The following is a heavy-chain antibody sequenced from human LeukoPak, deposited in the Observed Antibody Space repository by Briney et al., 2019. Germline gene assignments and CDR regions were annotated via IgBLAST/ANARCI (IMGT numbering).Heavy chain of an antibody. D-gene: IGHD2-2*01. CDR1: GFTFSSYW. V-gene: IGHV3-74*01. CDR3: ARGVGYCSSTSCYWWFDP. CDR2: INSDGSST. J-gene: IGHJ5*02. Sequence: GGSLRLSCAASGFTFSSYWMHWVRQAPGKGLVWVSRINSDGSSTSYADSVKGRFAISRDNAKNTLYLQMNSLRAEDTAVYYCARGVGYCSSTSCYWWFDPWGQGTLVTVSS.